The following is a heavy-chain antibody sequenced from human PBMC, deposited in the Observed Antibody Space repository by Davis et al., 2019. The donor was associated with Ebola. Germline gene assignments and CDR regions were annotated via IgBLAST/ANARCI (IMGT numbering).Heavy chain of an antibody. CDR3: ARPSYGDYLGWDAFDI. Sequence: SGPTLVKPTETLTLTCTVSGFSLSNARMGVSWIRQPPGKALEWLAHIFSNDEKSYSTSLKSRLTISKDTSKSQVVLTMTNMDPVDTATYYCARPSYGDYLGWDAFDIWGQGTMVTVSS. J-gene: IGHJ3*02. CDR1: GFSLSNARMG. V-gene: IGHV2-26*01. CDR2: IFSNDEK. D-gene: IGHD4-17*01.